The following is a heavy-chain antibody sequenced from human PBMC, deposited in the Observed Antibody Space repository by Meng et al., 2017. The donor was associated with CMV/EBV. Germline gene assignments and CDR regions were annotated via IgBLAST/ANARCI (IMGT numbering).Heavy chain of an antibody. CDR1: GGTFSSYG. Sequence: PVKVSCKASGGTFSSYGISWVRQAPGQGLEWMGGIIPIFGTANYAQKFQGRVTITTDESTSTDYMELSSLRSEDTAVYYCATCSSTSCYTDDAFDIWGQGTMVTVSS. D-gene: IGHD2-2*02. CDR2: IIPIFGTA. CDR3: ATCSSTSCYTDDAFDI. J-gene: IGHJ3*02. V-gene: IGHV1-69*05.